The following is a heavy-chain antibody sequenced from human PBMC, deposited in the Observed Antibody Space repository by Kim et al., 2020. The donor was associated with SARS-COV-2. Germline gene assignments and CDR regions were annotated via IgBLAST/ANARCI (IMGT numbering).Heavy chain of an antibody. Sequence: NYNPSLKSRVTISVDTSKNQFSLKLSSVTAADTAVYYCARAPVLAHAFDIWGQGTMVTVSS. CDR3: ARAPVLAHAFDI. D-gene: IGHD5-12*01. J-gene: IGHJ3*02. V-gene: IGHV4-34*01.